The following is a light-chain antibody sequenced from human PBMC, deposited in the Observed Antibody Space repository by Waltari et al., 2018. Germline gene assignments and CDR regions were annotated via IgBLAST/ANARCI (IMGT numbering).Light chain of an antibody. CDR1: VLAKKY. CDR2: KDT. V-gene: IGLV3-27*01. J-gene: IGLJ3*02. CDR3: FTAADNNQV. Sequence: SYELTQPSSVSVSPGQTARITCSGDVLAKKYARWFQQKQGRAHVLVFYKDTERPSGIPERFSGSTSGTTVTLTISEAQVVDEADYYCFTAADNNQVFGGGTKLTVL.